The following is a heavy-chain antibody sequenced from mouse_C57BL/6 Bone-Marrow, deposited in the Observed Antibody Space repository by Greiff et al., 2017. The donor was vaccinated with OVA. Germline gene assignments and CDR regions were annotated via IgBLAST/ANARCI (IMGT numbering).Heavy chain of an antibody. CDR2: ISRGSSTI. V-gene: IGHV5-17*01. J-gene: IGHJ2*01. CDR1: GYTFSDYG. Sequence: VQVVESGGGLVKPGGSLKLPCAASGYTFSDYGMHWVRQAPEKGLEWVAYISRGSSTIYYANTVKGRFTISRDNAKNTLFLQMTSLRSEDTAMYYCARGGYYGSLYYFDYWGQGTTLTVSS. D-gene: IGHD1-1*01. CDR3: ARGGYYGSLYYFDY.